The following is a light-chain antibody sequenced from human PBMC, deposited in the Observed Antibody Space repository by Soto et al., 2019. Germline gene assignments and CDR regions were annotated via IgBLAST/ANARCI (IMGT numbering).Light chain of an antibody. CDR2: GVS. CDR1: SSDIGTFSS. CDR3: SSYAGSSARVV. J-gene: IGLJ2*01. V-gene: IGLV2-8*01. Sequence: QSALTQPPSASGSPGQSVTISCTGTSSDIGTFSSISWYQQYPGKAPKLMIFGVSQRPSGVPDRFSGSKSANTASLIISGLQPEDEADYYCSSYAGSSARVVFGGGTKLTVL.